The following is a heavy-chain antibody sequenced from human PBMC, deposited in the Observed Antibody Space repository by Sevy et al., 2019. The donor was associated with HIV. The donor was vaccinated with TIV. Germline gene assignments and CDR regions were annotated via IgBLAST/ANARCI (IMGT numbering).Heavy chain of an antibody. D-gene: IGHD1-26*01. Sequence: GGSLRLSCAASGFTFSDYNMAWVRQAPGKGLEWVSYITSRSSNIHYADSVKGRFTISRDNAKNSLYLQMSSLRDEDTAVYYCAREIVGTTTFDYWGQGTLVTVSS. CDR2: ITSRSSNI. J-gene: IGHJ4*02. CDR3: AREIVGTTTFDY. V-gene: IGHV3-48*02. CDR1: GFTFSDYN.